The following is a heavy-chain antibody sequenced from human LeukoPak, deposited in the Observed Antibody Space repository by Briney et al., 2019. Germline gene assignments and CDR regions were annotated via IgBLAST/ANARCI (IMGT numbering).Heavy chain of an antibody. CDR2: IYHSEST. J-gene: IGHJ4*02. Sequence: PSETLSLTCAVPGGSISSSNWWSWVRQPPGKGLEWIGEIYHSESTNYNPSLKSRVTISVDKSKNQFSLKLSSVTAADTAVYYCARGVYDYVWGNYRHYFDYWGQGSLVTVSS. CDR1: GGSISSSNW. V-gene: IGHV4-4*02. CDR3: ARGVYDYVWGNYRHYFDY. D-gene: IGHD3-16*02.